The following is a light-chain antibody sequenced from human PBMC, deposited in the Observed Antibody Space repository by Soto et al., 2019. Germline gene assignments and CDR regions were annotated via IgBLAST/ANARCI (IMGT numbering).Light chain of an antibody. V-gene: IGKV1-39*01. CDR1: QNINNY. CDR2: AAS. CDR3: QQSYTTPVT. J-gene: IGKJ1*01. Sequence: DIQMTQSPSSLSASVGDRVTITCRASQNINNYLNWYQQRPGKAPKLLIYAASNFQSGVPSRFRGSGSKTDFTLTISSLQPEDFATYYCQQSYTTPVTFGQGTKVDIK.